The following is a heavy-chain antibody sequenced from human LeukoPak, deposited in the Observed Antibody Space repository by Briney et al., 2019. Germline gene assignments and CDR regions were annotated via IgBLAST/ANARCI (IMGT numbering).Heavy chain of an antibody. V-gene: IGHV3-23*01. J-gene: IGHJ4*02. D-gene: IGHD5-12*01. CDR1: GFTFSSYA. Sequence: GGSLRLSCAASGFTFSSYAMSWVRQAPGKGLERVSAISGSGGSTYYADSVKGRFTISRDNSKNTLYLQMNSLRAEDTAVYYCAKKRLRIVATEDFDYWGQGTLVTVSS. CDR3: AKKRLRIVATEDFDY. CDR2: ISGSGGST.